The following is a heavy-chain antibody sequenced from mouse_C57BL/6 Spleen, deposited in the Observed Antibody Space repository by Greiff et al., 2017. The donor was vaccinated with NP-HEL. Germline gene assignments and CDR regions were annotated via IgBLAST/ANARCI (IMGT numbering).Heavy chain of an antibody. CDR1: GFTFSRYG. J-gene: IGHJ4*01. CDR3: ARDTTVVAPYALDY. V-gene: IGHV5-6*01. Sequence: EVKLMESGGDLVKPGGSLKLSCAASGFTFSRYGMSWVRPTPDKRLEWVATISSGGSYTYYPDSVKGRFTISRDNAKNTLYLQMSSLKSEDTAMYYCARDTTVVAPYALDYWGQGTSVTVSS. CDR2: ISSGGSYT. D-gene: IGHD1-1*01.